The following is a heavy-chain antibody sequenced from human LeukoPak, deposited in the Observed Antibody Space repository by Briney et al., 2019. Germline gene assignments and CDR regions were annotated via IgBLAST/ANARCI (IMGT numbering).Heavy chain of an antibody. CDR2: INPASGGT. CDR1: GYTFSDYY. Sequence: ASVKVSCRASGYTFSDYYVYWVRQAPGQGLEWMGWINPASGGTNYAPKLQGRVTLTRDTSISTAYMDLNRLTADDPAVYYCARDLRGFGDYFGYWGQGTLVTVSS. CDR3: ARDLRGFGDYFGY. D-gene: IGHD3-10*01. V-gene: IGHV1-2*02. J-gene: IGHJ4*02.